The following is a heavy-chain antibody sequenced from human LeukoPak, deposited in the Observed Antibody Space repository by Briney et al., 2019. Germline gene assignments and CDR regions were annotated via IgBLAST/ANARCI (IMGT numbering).Heavy chain of an antibody. J-gene: IGHJ4*02. CDR2: IYYSGST. D-gene: IGHD3-10*01. Sequence: SETLSLTCTVSGGSISSYYWSWIRQPPGKGLEWIGYIYYSGSTYYNPSLKGRVTISVDKSKNQFSLKLSSMTAADTAMYYCAREAITVVRGVMDYWGQGTLVTVSS. CDR1: GGSISSYY. V-gene: IGHV4-59*12. CDR3: AREAITVVRGVMDY.